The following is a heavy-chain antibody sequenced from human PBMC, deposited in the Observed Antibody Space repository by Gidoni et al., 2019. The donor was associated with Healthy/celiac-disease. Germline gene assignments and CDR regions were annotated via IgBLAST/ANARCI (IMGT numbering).Heavy chain of an antibody. CDR2: ITGSGGST. Sequence: EVQLLESGGGLVQPGGSLRLSCAASGFTFSSYAMSWVSPDPGKGLELVSSITGSGGSTYYAAAVKRRFTIARDNSKNTLYLQMNSLRAEDTAVYYCAKEGTSIAAAGDMDYWGQGTLVTVSS. CDR1: GFTFSSYA. D-gene: IGHD6-13*01. CDR3: AKEGTSIAAAGDMDY. J-gene: IGHJ4*02. V-gene: IGHV3-23*01.